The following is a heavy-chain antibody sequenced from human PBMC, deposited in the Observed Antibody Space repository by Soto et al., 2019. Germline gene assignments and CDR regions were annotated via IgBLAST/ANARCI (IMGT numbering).Heavy chain of an antibody. Sequence: QVQLVQSGAEGKKPGASVKVSCKASGYTFTGYYMHWVRQAPGQGLEWMGWINPNSGGTNYAQKFQGGVTMTRDTSISTAYMELSRLRSDDTAVYYCARGDTYYDFWSGYYPRLYFDYWGQGTLVTVSS. V-gene: IGHV1-2*02. J-gene: IGHJ4*02. D-gene: IGHD3-3*01. CDR1: GYTFTGYY. CDR2: INPNSGGT. CDR3: ARGDTYYDFWSGYYPRLYFDY.